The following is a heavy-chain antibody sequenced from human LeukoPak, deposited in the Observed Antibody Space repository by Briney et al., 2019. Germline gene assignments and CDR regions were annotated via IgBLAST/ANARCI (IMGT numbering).Heavy chain of an antibody. D-gene: IGHD6-25*01. Sequence: GGSLRLSCAASGFTFDDYAMHWVRQAPGKGLEWVSSISWNGVTIAYADSVKGRFTISRDNAKNSLYLQMNSLRAEDTALYYCAKDTKYGIAAAAADYWGQGSLVTVSS. V-gene: IGHV3-9*01. CDR1: GFTFDDYA. CDR3: AKDTKYGIAAAAADY. J-gene: IGHJ4*02. CDR2: ISWNGVTI.